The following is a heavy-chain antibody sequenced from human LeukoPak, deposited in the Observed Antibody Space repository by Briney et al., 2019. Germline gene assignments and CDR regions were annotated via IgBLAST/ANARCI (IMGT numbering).Heavy chain of an antibody. CDR3: ARVIGNMVRGVILVY. V-gene: IGHV1-8*01. D-gene: IGHD3-10*01. CDR1: GYTFTSYD. CDR2: MNPNSGST. Sequence: ASVKVSCKASGYTFTSYDINWVRQATGQGLEWMGWMNPNSGSTGYAQKFQGRVTMTRNTSISTAYMELSSLRSEDTAVYYCARVIGNMVRGVILVYWGQGTLVTVSS. J-gene: IGHJ4*02.